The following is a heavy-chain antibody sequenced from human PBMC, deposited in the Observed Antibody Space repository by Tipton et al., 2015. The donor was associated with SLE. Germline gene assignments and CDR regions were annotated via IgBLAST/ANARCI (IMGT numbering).Heavy chain of an antibody. CDR3: ARLLVYECWSGYPQYYYYDMGV. V-gene: IGHV4-34*01. CDR2: INHSGST. J-gene: IGHJ6*03. Sequence: TLSLTCAVYGGSFSGYYWSWIRQPPRKGLAWIGEINHSGSTNYNPSLKSRVTISVDTSKNQCSLKLSSVTAADTAVYYCARLLVYECWSGYPQYYYYDMGVWGKGTTVTVSS. CDR1: GGSFSGYY. D-gene: IGHD3-3*01.